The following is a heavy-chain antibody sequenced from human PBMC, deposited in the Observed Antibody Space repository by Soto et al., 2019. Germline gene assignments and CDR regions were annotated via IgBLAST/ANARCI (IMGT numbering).Heavy chain of an antibody. Sequence: ASVKVSCKASGYTFTSYYMHWVRQAPGQGLEWMGIINPSGGSTSYAQKFQGRVTMTRDTSTSTVYMELSSLRSEDTAVYYCASGYDSSGYYYSVFDIWGQGTMVTVSS. D-gene: IGHD3-22*01. V-gene: IGHV1-46*01. CDR1: GYTFTSYY. CDR2: INPSGGST. CDR3: ASGYDSSGYYYSVFDI. J-gene: IGHJ3*02.